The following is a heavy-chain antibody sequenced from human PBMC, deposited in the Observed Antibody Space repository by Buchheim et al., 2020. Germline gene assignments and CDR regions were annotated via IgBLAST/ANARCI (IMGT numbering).Heavy chain of an antibody. CDR2: IWYDGSNT. J-gene: IGHJ4*02. D-gene: IGHD3-10*01. CDR3: ARVGPYMVRGVPDY. CDR1: GFTFSSYG. V-gene: IGHV3-33*01. Sequence: QVQLVESGGGLVQPGRSLRLSCAASGFTFSSYGMHWVRQAPGKGLEWVAVIWYDGSNTYYADSVKGRFPISRDNSQNTLYLQMNSLRAEDTAVYYCARVGPYMVRGVPDYWGQGTL.